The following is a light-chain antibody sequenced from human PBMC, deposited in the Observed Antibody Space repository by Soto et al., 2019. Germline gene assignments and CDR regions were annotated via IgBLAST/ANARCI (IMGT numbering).Light chain of an antibody. V-gene: IGLV2-14*01. CDR3: SSYTSSTTLI. CDR2: EVS. Sequence: QSALTQPASVSGSPGQSITISCSGTSSDVGGYNYVSWYQQHPGKAPKLMMYEVSNRPSGVSDRFSGSKSGNTASLTIFGLQAEDEADYFCSSYTSSTTLIFGGGTKLTVL. CDR1: SSDVGGYNY. J-gene: IGLJ2*01.